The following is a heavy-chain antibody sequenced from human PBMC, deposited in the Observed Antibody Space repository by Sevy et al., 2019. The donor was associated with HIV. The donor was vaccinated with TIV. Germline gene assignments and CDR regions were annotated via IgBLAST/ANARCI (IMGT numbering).Heavy chain of an antibody. Sequence: GGSLRLSCAASGFTLRNAWMSWVRQAPGKGLEWVGRIKSKTDGGTTDYAAPVKGRFTISREDSKNTLYLQMNSLKTDDTAVYYCTTDPITMVRVTDYWGQGTLVTVSS. V-gene: IGHV3-15*01. CDR3: TTDPITMVRVTDY. CDR2: IKSKTDGGTT. CDR1: GFTLRNAW. D-gene: IGHD3-10*01. J-gene: IGHJ4*02.